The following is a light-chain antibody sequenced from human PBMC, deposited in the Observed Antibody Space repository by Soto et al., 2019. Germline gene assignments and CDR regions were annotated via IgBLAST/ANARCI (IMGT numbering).Light chain of an antibody. J-gene: IGKJ1*01. Sequence: DIQLTQSPSFLYASVGDRVTTTCRASQGISTYLAWYQQRPGKAPKLLIYDASTLQSGVPSRFSGSRSGTEFTLTISSLQPEDLATYYCQQYGNSRWTFGQGTKV. CDR3: QQYGNSRWT. V-gene: IGKV1-9*01. CDR2: DAS. CDR1: QGISTY.